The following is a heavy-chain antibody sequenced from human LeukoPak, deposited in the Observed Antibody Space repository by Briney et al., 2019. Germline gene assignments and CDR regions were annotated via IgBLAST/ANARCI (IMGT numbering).Heavy chain of an antibody. Sequence: PSETLSLTCTVSGGSISPFYWSWIRQPPGKGLEWIAYIYYSGSTAYNPSLKSRVAISVDTSNNQVPLKLSSVTAADTAVYYCARHGYCSGGSCYWDYWGQGTLVTVSS. V-gene: IGHV4-59*08. CDR1: GGSISPFY. CDR2: IYYSGST. CDR3: ARHGYCSGGSCYWDY. D-gene: IGHD2-15*01. J-gene: IGHJ4*02.